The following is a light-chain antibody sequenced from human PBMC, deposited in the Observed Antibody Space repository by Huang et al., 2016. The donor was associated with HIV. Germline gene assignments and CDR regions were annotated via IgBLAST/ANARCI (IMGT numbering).Light chain of an antibody. CDR2: GAS. CDR3: QQYNNWPPLT. J-gene: IGKJ4*01. CDR1: QSVSSN. Sequence: EVGMTQSPATLSVSPGERATLSCRASQSVSSNLAWYQHKPGQAPRLLIYGASPRATGVPDRISGSGSGTEFTLTISSLQSEDYAVYYCQQYNNWPPLTFGGGTKVEIK. V-gene: IGKV3-15*01.